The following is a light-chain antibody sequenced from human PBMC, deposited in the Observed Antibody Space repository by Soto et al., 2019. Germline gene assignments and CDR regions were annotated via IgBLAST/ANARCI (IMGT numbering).Light chain of an antibody. V-gene: IGKV3-15*01. CDR2: DAS. CDR3: QQYNNWPRT. Sequence: EIVMTQSPATVSVSPGERATLSCRASQSVTSTLAWYQQKPGQTPRLLIYDASTRATGIPARFSGSGSGTEFTLTISSLQSEDFAVYYCQQYNNWPRTFGQGTKVDIK. CDR1: QSVTST. J-gene: IGKJ1*01.